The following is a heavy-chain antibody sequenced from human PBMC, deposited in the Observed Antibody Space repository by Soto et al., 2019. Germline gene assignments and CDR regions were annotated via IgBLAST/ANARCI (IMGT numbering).Heavy chain of an antibody. J-gene: IGHJ4*02. CDR2: IKQDGSEK. CDR3: AGGSTWLLDY. D-gene: IGHD3-9*01. CDR1: EFSFSGYW. Sequence: EVQLVESGGGLVQPGGSLRISCAASEFSFSGYWMNWVRQAPGKGLEWVANIKQDGSEKHYVDSVKGRFTISRDNARKSLDLQMNNLRAEDTAVYYCAGGSTWLLDYWGQGTLVTVSS. V-gene: IGHV3-7*02.